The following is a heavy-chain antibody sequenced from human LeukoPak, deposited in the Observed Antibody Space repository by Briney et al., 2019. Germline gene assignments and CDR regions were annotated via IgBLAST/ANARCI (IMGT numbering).Heavy chain of an antibody. CDR1: GGSISSYY. V-gene: IGHV4-4*07. CDR2: IYTSGST. D-gene: IGHD3-10*01. J-gene: IGHJ6*03. Sequence: SETLSLTCNVSGGSISSYYWSWIRQPAGKGLEWIGRIYTSGSTNYNPSLKSRVTMSVDTSKNQFSLKLSSVTAADTAVYYCARGSEAYGSGSYWYYYYMDVWGKGTTVTISS. CDR3: ARGSEAYGSGSYWYYYYMDV.